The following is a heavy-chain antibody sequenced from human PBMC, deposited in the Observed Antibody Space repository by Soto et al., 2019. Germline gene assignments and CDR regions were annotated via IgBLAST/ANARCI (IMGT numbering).Heavy chain of an antibody. CDR2: IYYIGST. CDR1: VGSISSSSYY. D-gene: IGHD3-3*01. Sequence: SETLSLTGTVSVGSISSSSYYWGWILQPPGKGLEWIGSIYYIGSTYYNPSLKSRVTISVDTSKNQFSLKLSSVTAADTAVYYCARQSALRFLEWLCDYWGQGTLVTVSS. V-gene: IGHV4-39*01. CDR3: ARQSALRFLEWLCDY. J-gene: IGHJ4*02.